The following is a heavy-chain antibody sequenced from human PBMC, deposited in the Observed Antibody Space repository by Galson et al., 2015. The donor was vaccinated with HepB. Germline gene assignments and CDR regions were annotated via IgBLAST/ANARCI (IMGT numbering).Heavy chain of an antibody. Sequence: SLRLSCAASGFTFDDYAMHWVRQAPGKGLEWVSGISWNSDSIGYADSVKGRFTISRDNAKNSLYLQMNSLRAEDTALYYCAKGATMVRGVIISGYYYGMDVWGQGTTVTVSS. CDR2: ISWNSDSI. V-gene: IGHV3-9*01. D-gene: IGHD3-10*01. CDR3: AKGATMVRGVIISGYYYGMDV. CDR1: GFTFDDYA. J-gene: IGHJ6*02.